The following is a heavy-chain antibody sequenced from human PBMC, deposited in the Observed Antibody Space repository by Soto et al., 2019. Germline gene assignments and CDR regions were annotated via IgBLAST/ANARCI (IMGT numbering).Heavy chain of an antibody. CDR3: AICPSISAFYYYGMHV. CDR1: GFIFRSYA. Sequence: QVQLVESGGGVVQPGRSLRLSCAVSGFIFRSYAMHWVRQAPGKGLEWVAVASFDGSDTYSSDSVKGRFTISRDNSKNMLYLQMNRLRPEDTAVYYCAICPSISAFYYYGMHVWGQVNTVTVSS. J-gene: IGHJ6*02. V-gene: IGHV3-30-3*01. CDR2: ASFDGSDT. D-gene: IGHD2-2*01.